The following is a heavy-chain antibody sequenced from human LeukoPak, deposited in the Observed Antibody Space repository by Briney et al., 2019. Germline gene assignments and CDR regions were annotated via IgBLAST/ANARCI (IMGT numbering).Heavy chain of an antibody. V-gene: IGHV3-48*01. CDR1: GITFNSYS. J-gene: IGHJ5*02. Sequence: GGSLRLSCAASGITFNSYSMNWVRQAPGKGLEWVSYISSSSNTIYYADSVKGRFTISRDNAKNSLYLQMNSLRVEDTAVYYCARDRVGDYYGSGSPNWFDPWGQGTLVTVSS. CDR2: ISSSSNTI. D-gene: IGHD3-10*01. CDR3: ARDRVGDYYGSGSPNWFDP.